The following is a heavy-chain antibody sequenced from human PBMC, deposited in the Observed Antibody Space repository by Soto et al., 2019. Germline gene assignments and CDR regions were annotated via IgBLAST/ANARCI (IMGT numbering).Heavy chain of an antibody. V-gene: IGHV3-23*01. CDR2: ISGSGGST. D-gene: IGHD2-15*01. J-gene: IGHJ4*02. CDR1: GFTFSSYA. Sequence: PGGSLRLSCAASGFTFSSYAMSWVRQAPGKGLEWVSAISGSGGSTYYADSVKGLFTISRDNSKKTLYLQMNSLRAVDTVVYYCAKDIDIVVVVAASPLDYWGQVTLVTVSS. CDR3: AKDIDIVVVVAASPLDY.